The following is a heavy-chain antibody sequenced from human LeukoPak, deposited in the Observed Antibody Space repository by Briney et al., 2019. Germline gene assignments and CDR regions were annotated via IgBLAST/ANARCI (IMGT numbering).Heavy chain of an antibody. J-gene: IGHJ4*02. V-gene: IGHV3-21*01. CDR1: GFTFSSYR. D-gene: IGHD3-22*01. CDR3: ARDLAYYYDSSGYLLDY. Sequence: GGSLRLSCAASGFTFSSYRMNWVRQAPGKGLEWVSSISSSSSYIYYADSVKGRFTISRDNAKNSLYLQMNSLRAEDTAVYYCARDLAYYYDSSGYLLDYWGQGTLVTVSS. CDR2: ISSSSSYI.